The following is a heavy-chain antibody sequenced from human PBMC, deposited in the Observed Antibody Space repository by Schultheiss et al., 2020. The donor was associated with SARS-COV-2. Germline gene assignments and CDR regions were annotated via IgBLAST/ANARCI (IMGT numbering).Heavy chain of an antibody. CDR2: ISSSSSYI. Sequence: GGSLRLSCAASGFTFSSYSMDWVRQAPGKGLEWVSSISSSSSYIYYGDSVKGRFTISRDNAKNSLYLQMNSLRAEDTAVYYCARGYNGYDYCFPDWGQGTRVTVSS. CDR3: ARGYNGYDYCFPD. V-gene: IGHV3-21*01. D-gene: IGHD5-12*01. J-gene: IGHJ4*02. CDR1: GFTFSSYS.